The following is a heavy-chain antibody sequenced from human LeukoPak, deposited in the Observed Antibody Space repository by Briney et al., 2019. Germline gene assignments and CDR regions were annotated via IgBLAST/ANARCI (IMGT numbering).Heavy chain of an antibody. V-gene: IGHV1-46*01. D-gene: IGHD3-3*01. CDR1: GYIFSTYQ. Sequence: GASVKVSCKASGYIFSTYQMHWVRQAPGQGLEWMGKINPSAGSTTYAQKFQGRVSMTRDMSTSTVYMELSSLRFEDTAVYYCARQYYAAQYGMDVWGQGTTVTVSS. CDR3: ARQYYAAQYGMDV. CDR2: INPSAGST. J-gene: IGHJ6*02.